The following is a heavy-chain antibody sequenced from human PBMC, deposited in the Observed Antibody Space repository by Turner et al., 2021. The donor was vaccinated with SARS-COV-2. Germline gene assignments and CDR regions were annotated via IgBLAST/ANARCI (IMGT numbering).Heavy chain of an antibody. CDR3: ARDVDYFSPIWGSHHYYYGMDV. V-gene: IGHV1-69*01. J-gene: IGHJ6*02. D-gene: IGHD4-17*01. CDR2: IIPIFGTA. Sequence: QVQLVQSGAEVKKPGSSVKVSCKASGKTFSTYAISWLRQAPGQGLDWMGAIIPIFGTANYAQNCQGRVTITADESSSTAYMELSSLRSEDTAVYYCARDVDYFSPIWGSHHYYYGMDVWGQGTTVTVSS. CDR1: GKTFSTYA.